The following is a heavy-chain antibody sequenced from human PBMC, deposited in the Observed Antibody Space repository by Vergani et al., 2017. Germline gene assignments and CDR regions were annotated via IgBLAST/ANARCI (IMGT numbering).Heavy chain of an antibody. CDR3: ASGGXIVVVPAAPYYYYYMDV. J-gene: IGHJ6*03. D-gene: IGHD2-2*01. V-gene: IGHV1-69*01. Sequence: QVQLVQSGAEVKKPGSSVKVSCKASGGTFSSYAISWVRQAPGQGLEWMGGIIPIFGTANYAQKFQGRVTITADESTSTAYMELSSLRSEDTAVYYCASGGXIVVVPAAPYYYYYMDVWGKGTTVTVSS. CDR1: GGTFSSYA. CDR2: IIPIFGTA.